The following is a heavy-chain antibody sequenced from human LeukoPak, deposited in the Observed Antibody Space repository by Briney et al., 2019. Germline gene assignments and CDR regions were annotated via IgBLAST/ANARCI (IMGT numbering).Heavy chain of an antibody. CDR3: ARVLGIVGG. D-gene: IGHD1-26*01. J-gene: IGHJ4*02. V-gene: IGHV3-48*03. CDR2: ISSSGTSM. CDR1: GFTFSSYE. Sequence: GGSPRLSCAASGFTFSSYEMNWVRQAPGKGLGWVSYISSSGTSMYYADSVKGRFTISRDNAKNSLYLQMNSLRADDTAVYYCARVLGIVGGWGQGTLVTVSS.